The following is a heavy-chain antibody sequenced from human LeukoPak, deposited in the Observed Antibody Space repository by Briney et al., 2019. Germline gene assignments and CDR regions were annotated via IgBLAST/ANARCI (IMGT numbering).Heavy chain of an antibody. CDR1: GGSISSSSYY. V-gene: IGHV4-39*01. J-gene: IGHJ6*03. Sequence: SETLSLTCTVSGGSISSSSYYWGWIRQPPGKGLEWIGSIYYSGSTYYKPSLKSRLTVSIDTSNYQFSLNLSSVTAADTAVYYCARQDKGVWNYYNMDVWGKGTTVTVSS. CDR3: ARQDKGVWNYYNMDV. CDR2: IYYSGST. D-gene: IGHD2-8*01.